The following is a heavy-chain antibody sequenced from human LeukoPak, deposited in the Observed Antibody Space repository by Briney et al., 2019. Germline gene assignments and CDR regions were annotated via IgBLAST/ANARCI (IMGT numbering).Heavy chain of an antibody. V-gene: IGHV3-23*01. J-gene: IGHJ1*01. D-gene: IGHD3-9*01. CDR2: ISGSGGST. CDR1: GFTFSSYA. CDR3: AEDRRRDDILTGSFSD. Sequence: GGSLRLSCAASGFTFSSYAMSWVRQAPGKGVEWVSAISGSGGSTYYADSVKGRFTISRDNSKNTLYLQMNSLRAEDTAVYYCAEDRRRDDILTGSFSDWGQGTLVTVSS.